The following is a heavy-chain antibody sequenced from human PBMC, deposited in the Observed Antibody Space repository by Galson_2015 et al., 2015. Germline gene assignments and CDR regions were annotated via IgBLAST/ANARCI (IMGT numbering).Heavy chain of an antibody. CDR2: ISGSGGST. Sequence: SLRLSCAASGFTFSSYAMSWVRQAPGKGLEWVSAISGSGGSTYYADSVKGRFTISRDNSKNTLYLQMNSLRAEDTAVYYCAKDRPGYSSADDAFDIWGQGTMVTVSS. J-gene: IGHJ3*02. CDR3: AKDRPGYSSADDAFDI. D-gene: IGHD6-19*01. CDR1: GFTFSSYA. V-gene: IGHV3-23*01.